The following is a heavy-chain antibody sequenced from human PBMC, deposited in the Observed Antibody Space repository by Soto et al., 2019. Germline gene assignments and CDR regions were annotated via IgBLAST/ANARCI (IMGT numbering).Heavy chain of an antibody. CDR2: IYYSGST. J-gene: IGHJ5*02. CDR1: GGPISSGGYY. Sequence: SETLSLTCTVSGGPISSGGYYWSWIRQHPGKGLEWIGYIYYSGSTYYNPSLKSRVTISVDTSKNQFSLKLSSVTAADTAVYYCARGTYYYDSSGYPTYNWFDPWGQGTLVTAPQ. V-gene: IGHV4-31*03. D-gene: IGHD3-22*01. CDR3: ARGTYYYDSSGYPTYNWFDP.